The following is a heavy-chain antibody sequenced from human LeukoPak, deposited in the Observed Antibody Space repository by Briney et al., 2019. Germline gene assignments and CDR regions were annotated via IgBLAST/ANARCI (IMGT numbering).Heavy chain of an antibody. CDR1: GYTFTDYY. CDR2: INPNSGGT. J-gene: IGHJ4*02. D-gene: IGHD6-6*01. CDR3: ATDGVAAHKQDY. V-gene: IGHV1-2*06. Sequence: ASVKVSCKASGYTFTDYYMHLVRQAPGQGLEWMGRINPNSGGTNYAQKFQGRVTMTRDTSISTAYMELSGLRSDDTAVYYCATDGVAAHKQDYWGQGSLVSVSS.